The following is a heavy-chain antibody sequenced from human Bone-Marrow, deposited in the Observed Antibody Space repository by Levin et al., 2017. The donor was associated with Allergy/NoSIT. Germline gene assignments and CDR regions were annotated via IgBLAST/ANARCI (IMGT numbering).Heavy chain of an antibody. CDR2: ISWNSGSL. CDR3: AKDISRGAGKGNGTRFYGMNV. V-gene: IGHV3-9*01. D-gene: IGHD3-10*01. Sequence: PGGSLRLSCAASGFTFDNYAMHWVRQAPGKGLEWVSGISWNSGSLAYAETVKGRFTISRDNAKNSLYLQLNSLRAEDTSLSYCAKDISRGAGKGNGTRFYGMNVWGQGTTVTVSS. CDR1: GFTFDNYA. J-gene: IGHJ6*02.